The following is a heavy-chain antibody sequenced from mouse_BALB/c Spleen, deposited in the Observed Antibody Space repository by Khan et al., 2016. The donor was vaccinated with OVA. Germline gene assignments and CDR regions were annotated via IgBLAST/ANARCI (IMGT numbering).Heavy chain of an antibody. CDR2: INPSNGGA. CDR1: GYTFTSYY. D-gene: IGHD2-2*01. V-gene: IGHV1S81*02. CDR3: TRSGYGSFAY. Sequence: VQLQQSGAELVKPGASVRLSCKASGYTFTSYYLYWVKQRPGQGLEWIGDINPSNGGANFNEKFKSKATLTVDKSSNTAYIQLNSLTSEDSAVYYCTRSGYGSFAYWGQGTLVTVSA. J-gene: IGHJ3*01.